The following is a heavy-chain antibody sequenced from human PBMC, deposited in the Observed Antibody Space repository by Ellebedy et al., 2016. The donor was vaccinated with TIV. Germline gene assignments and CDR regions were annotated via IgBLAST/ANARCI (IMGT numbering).Heavy chain of an antibody. J-gene: IGHJ4*02. CDR3: AKDRTSGDGYWVFDS. CDR2: IVGSGVE. Sequence: GESLKISCAASGFTFSPYAMAWVRQAPGKGLEWVSGIVGSGVEKYADSVKGRFTISRDNSKRTVDLQMRSVRAEDTAVYFCAKDRTSGDGYWVFDSWGQGTMVSVSS. CDR1: GFTFSPYA. V-gene: IGHV3-23*01. D-gene: IGHD2-21*02.